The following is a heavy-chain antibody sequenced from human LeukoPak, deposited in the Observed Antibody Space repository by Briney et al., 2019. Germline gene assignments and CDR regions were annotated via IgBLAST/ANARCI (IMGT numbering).Heavy chain of an antibody. CDR3: ARGSYGSGSYYWVNWFDP. CDR1: GFTFSSYA. J-gene: IGHJ5*02. V-gene: IGHV3-64*02. D-gene: IGHD3-10*01. CDR2: ISTNGGST. Sequence: GGSLRLSCAASGFTFSSYAMHWVRQAPGKGLEYVSGISTNGGSTYYADSVKGRFTISRDNSKNTLFLQMGSLRAEDMAVYYCARGSYGSGSYYWVNWFDPWGQGTLVTVSS.